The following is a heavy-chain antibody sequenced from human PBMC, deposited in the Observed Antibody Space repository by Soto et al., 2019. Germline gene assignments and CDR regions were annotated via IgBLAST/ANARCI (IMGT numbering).Heavy chain of an antibody. CDR1: GYTFTSYD. Sequence: ASVKVSCKASGYTFTSYDINWVRQATGQGLEWMGWMNPNSGNTGYAQKFQGRVTMTRNTSISTAYMELSSLRSEDTAVYYCARSPRYQLLWDGSYYYYMDVWGKGTTVTVSS. CDR2: MNPNSGNT. D-gene: IGHD2-2*01. CDR3: ARSPRYQLLWDGSYYYYMDV. V-gene: IGHV1-8*01. J-gene: IGHJ6*03.